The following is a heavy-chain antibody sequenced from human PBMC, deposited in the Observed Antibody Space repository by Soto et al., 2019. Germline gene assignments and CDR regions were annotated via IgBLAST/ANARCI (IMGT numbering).Heavy chain of an antibody. V-gene: IGHV4-59*01. D-gene: IGHD3-22*01. J-gene: IGHJ4*02. CDR1: GGSISSYY. Sequence: SETLSLTCTVSGGSISSYYWSWIRQPPGKGLEWIGYIYYSGSTNYNPSLKSRVTISVDTSKNQFSLKLSSVTAADTAVYYCARGPGNYYDSSGAIDYWGQGTLVPVSS. CDR3: ARGPGNYYDSSGAIDY. CDR2: IYYSGST.